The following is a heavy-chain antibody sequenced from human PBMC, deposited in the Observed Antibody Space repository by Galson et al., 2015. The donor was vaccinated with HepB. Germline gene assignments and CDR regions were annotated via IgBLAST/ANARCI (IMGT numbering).Heavy chain of an antibody. CDR2: TYYRSKGYN. D-gene: IGHD2-15*01. CDR3: ARDDCPGGSCLNWFDP. Sequence: CAISGDSVSTNSATWNWIRQSPSRGLEWLGRTYYRSKGYNDYAASVMGRITINPDTSKNEFSLEVNSVTPEDTAVYYCARDDCPGGSCLNWFDPWGQGTLVTVSS. V-gene: IGHV6-1*01. CDR1: GDSVSTNSAT. J-gene: IGHJ5*02.